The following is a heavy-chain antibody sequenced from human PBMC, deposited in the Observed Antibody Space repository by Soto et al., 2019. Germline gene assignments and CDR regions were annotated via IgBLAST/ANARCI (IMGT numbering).Heavy chain of an antibody. V-gene: IGHV5-51*01. J-gene: IGHJ6*02. CDR2: IYPGDSDT. CDR1: GYSFTSYW. Sequence: GESLKISCKGSGYSFTSYWIGWVRQMPGKGLEWMGIIYPGDSDTRYSPSFQGQVTISADKSISTAYLQRSSLKASDTAMYYCARSTTIFGVVSYYYGMDVWGQGTTVT. CDR3: ARSTTIFGVVSYYYGMDV. D-gene: IGHD3-3*01.